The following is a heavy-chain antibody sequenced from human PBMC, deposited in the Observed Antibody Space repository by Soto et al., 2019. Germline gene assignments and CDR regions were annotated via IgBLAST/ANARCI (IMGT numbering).Heavy chain of an antibody. CDR2: INPSGGST. CDR1: GYTFTSYY. D-gene: IGHD2-15*01. V-gene: IGHV1-46*03. J-gene: IGHJ4*02. Sequence: ASVKVSCKASGYTFTSYYMHWVRQAPGQGLEWMGIINPSGGSTSYAQKFQGRVTMTRDTSTSTVYMELSSLRSEDTAVYYCAIVYCGGGSCYHLSNFDYWGRGTLVPFSS. CDR3: AIVYCGGGSCYHLSNFDY.